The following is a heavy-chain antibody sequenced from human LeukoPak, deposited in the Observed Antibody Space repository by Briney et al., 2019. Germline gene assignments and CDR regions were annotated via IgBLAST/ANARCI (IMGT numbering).Heavy chain of an antibody. D-gene: IGHD3-22*01. CDR3: ARDYGLGYYDSSGFFDY. J-gene: IGHJ4*02. CDR1: GYTFTSYG. V-gene: IGHV1-18*01. CDR2: ISAYNGNT. Sequence: ASVKVSCKASGYTFTSYGISWVRQAPGQGLEWMGWISAYNGNTNYAQKLQGRATMTTDTSTSTAYMELRSLRSDDTAVYYCARDYGLGYYDSSGFFDYWGQRTLVTVSS.